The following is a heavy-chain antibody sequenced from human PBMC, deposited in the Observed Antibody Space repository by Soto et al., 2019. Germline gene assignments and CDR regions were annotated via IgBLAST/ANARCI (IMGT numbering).Heavy chain of an antibody. CDR2: IIPFHGVT. D-gene: IGHD3-10*01. CDR3: TRDWEITVSTWSFGGF. CDR1: GGTFSPYT. J-gene: IGHJ4*02. Sequence: QVQLVQSGAEVKKPGSSVKVSCKASGGTFSPYTINWVRQAPGQGLEWMGRIIPFHGVTNYAQKFQARVTITADKSTSTAYMELSGRRFEDTAMYYCTRDWEITVSTWSFGGFWGRGTLVTDSS. V-gene: IGHV1-69*08.